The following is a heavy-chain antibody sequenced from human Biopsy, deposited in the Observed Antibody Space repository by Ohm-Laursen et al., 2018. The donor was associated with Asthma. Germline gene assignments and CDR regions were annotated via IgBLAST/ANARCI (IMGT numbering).Heavy chain of an antibody. CDR1: GFSFSNYG. J-gene: IGHJ4*02. Sequence: SLRLSCADSGFSFSNYGMHWVHQAPGKGLDWVAVISFDGTNRNYTDSVKGGFAISRDNSRNTLHLEMNSLRAEDTAVYFCAKEVFPGWELRRGPDSWGQGTLVTVSS. CDR3: AKEVFPGWELRRGPDS. V-gene: IGHV3-30*18. D-gene: IGHD1-26*01. CDR2: ISFDGTNR.